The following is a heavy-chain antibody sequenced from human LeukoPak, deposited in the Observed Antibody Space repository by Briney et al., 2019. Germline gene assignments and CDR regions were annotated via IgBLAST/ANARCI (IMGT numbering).Heavy chain of an antibody. D-gene: IGHD3-10*02. CDR1: GGSLSDFY. CDR3: ARHGILLASGTNFDN. Sequence: SETLSLTCNVYGGSLSDFYWSWIRQPPGKGLEWIGQIHHSGIAHYSPSLRSRVTMSVDTSKNQFSLKLSTVAAADTAVYYCARHGILLASGTNFDNWGQGTLVTVSS. V-gene: IGHV4-34*01. CDR2: IHHSGIA. J-gene: IGHJ4*02.